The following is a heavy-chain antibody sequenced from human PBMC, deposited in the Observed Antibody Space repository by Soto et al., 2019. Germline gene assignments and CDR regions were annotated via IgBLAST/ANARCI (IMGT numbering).Heavy chain of an antibody. CDR1: WFRFNPHA. D-gene: IGHD2-8*01. Sequence: GGSPGPLLSAPWFRFNPHALSRGRPAPGKGLEWVSGLFGGGDGIAYADSVKGRFTISRDNSNNMLYLQMHSLRAEDTAVYYCAKDRQPDGRWPFDHWGQGTLVTVSS. V-gene: IGHV3-23*01. CDR2: LFGGGDGI. J-gene: IGHJ4*02. CDR3: AKDRQPDGRWPFDH.